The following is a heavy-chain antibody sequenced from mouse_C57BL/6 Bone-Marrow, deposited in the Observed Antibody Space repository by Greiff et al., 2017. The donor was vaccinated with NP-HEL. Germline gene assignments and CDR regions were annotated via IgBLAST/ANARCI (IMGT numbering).Heavy chain of an antibody. Sequence: VKLQESGAELVRPGASVTLSCKASGYTFTDYEMHWVKQTPVHGLEWIGAIDPETGGTAYNQKFKGKAILTADKSSSTDYMELRSLTSEDSAVYYCTRSGYDYLYYFDDWGQGTTLTVSA. J-gene: IGHJ2*01. CDR2: IDPETGGT. CDR3: TRSGYDYLYYFDD. D-gene: IGHD2-4*01. V-gene: IGHV1-15*01. CDR1: GYTFTDYE.